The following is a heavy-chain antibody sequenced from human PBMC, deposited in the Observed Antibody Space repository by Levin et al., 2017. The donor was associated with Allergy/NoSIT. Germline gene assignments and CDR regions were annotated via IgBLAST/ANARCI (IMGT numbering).Heavy chain of an antibody. D-gene: IGHD1-14*01. CDR3: ARVDHLYYYQGMDV. CDR2: IYYSGST. J-gene: IGHJ6*02. Sequence: PGGSLRLSCTVSGGSISSYSWNWIRQAPGKGLEWIGYIYYSGSTNYNPSLKSRVTISIDPSKNHFSLRLSSVTAADTAVYHCARVDHLYYYQGMDVWGQGTTVTVSS. CDR1: GGSISSYS. V-gene: IGHV4-59*01.